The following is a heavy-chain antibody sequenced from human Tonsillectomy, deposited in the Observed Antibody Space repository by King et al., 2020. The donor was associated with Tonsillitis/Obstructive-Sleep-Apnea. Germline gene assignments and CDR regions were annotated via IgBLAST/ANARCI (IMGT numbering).Heavy chain of an antibody. CDR1: GYSFTNYW. Sequence: VQLVESGAEVKKPGESLKISCKGSGYSFTNYWIGWVRQMPGKGLEWMGIIYPGDSDTRYSPSFQGQGTISADKAISTAYLQWSSLKASDTAMYYCARLYNDFWSDYYYWGQGTLVTVSS. CDR3: ARLYNDFWSDYYY. V-gene: IGHV5-51*01. D-gene: IGHD3-3*01. J-gene: IGHJ4*02. CDR2: IYPGDSDT.